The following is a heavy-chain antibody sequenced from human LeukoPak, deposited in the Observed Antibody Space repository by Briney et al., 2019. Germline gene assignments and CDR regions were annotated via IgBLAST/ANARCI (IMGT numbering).Heavy chain of an antibody. D-gene: IGHD6-19*01. CDR3: ARQGPPVAVAGSRWFDH. V-gene: IGHV1-2*02. CDR1: GYTFTGYY. CDR2: INPNSGGT. J-gene: IGHJ5*02. Sequence: ASVKVSCKASGYTFTGYYMHWVRQAPGQGLEWMGWINPNSGGTNYEQKFQGRVTMTRDTSISTAYMELRRLRSDDTAVYYCARQGPPVAVAGSRWFDHWGQGTLVTVSS.